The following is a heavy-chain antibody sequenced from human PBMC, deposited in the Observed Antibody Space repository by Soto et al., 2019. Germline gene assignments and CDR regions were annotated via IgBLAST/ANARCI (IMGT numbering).Heavy chain of an antibody. CDR3: ARYGEVTPRRYGMDV. CDR1: GGSFSGYQ. J-gene: IGHJ6*02. V-gene: IGHV4-34*01. D-gene: IGHD3-16*01. Sequence: SETLSLTCAVYGGSFSGYQWSWIRQAPGKGLEWIGEINHSGSTDYSPSLKSRVTISIDTSKNQFSLMLSSVTAADTAMYYCARYGEVTPRRYGMDVWGQGTTVTVSS. CDR2: INHSGST.